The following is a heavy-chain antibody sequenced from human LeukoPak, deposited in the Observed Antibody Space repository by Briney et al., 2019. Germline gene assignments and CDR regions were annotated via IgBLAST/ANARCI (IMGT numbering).Heavy chain of an antibody. CDR1: GYTFASYG. V-gene: IGHV1-18*01. Sequence: GASVKVSCKASGYTFASYGISWVRQAPGQGLEWMGWISAYNGNTNYAQKLQGRVTMTTDTSTSTAYMELRSLRSDDTAVYYCARDHDSSGYYDPYYWGQGTLVTVSS. CDR2: ISAYNGNT. J-gene: IGHJ4*02. D-gene: IGHD3-22*01. CDR3: ARDHDSSGYYDPYY.